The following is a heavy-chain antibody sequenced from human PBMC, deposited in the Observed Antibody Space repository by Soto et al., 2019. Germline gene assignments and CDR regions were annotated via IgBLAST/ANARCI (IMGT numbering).Heavy chain of an antibody. V-gene: IGHV3-43*01. CDR2: ISWDGGST. D-gene: IGHD2-15*01. J-gene: IGHJ6*02. CDR1: GFTFDDYT. Sequence: GGSLRLSCAASGFTFDDYTMHWVRQAPGKGLEWVSLISWDGGSTYYADSVKGRFTISRDNSKNSLYLQMNSLRTEDTALYYCAKDCSGGSCYYYGMDVWGQGTTVTVSS. CDR3: AKDCSGGSCYYYGMDV.